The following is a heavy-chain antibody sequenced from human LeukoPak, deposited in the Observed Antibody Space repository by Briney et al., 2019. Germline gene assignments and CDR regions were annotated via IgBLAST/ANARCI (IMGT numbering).Heavy chain of an antibody. CDR1: GFTFSDYY. D-gene: IGHD6-6*01. Sequence: GGSLRLSCAASGFTFSDYYMSWIRQAPGKGLEWVSYISSSGSTIYYADSVKGRFTISRDNAKNSLYLQMNSLRAEDTAVYYCARDGTSSSYYYYYYYMDVWGKGTTVTVSS. J-gene: IGHJ6*03. CDR3: ARDGTSSSYYYYYYYMDV. CDR2: ISSSGSTI. V-gene: IGHV3-11*04.